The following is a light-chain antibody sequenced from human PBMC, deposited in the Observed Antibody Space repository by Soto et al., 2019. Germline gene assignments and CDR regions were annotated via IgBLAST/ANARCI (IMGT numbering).Light chain of an antibody. Sequence: QSVLTQPPSVSGAPGQRVTISCTGSSSNIGAGYDVHWYQQLPGTAPKLLIYGNSNRPSGVPDRFSGSKSGTSASLAITGLQAEDEADYYCQSYDGSFVVFGGGTKLTVL. J-gene: IGLJ2*01. CDR3: QSYDGSFVV. CDR1: SSNIGAGYD. CDR2: GNS. V-gene: IGLV1-40*01.